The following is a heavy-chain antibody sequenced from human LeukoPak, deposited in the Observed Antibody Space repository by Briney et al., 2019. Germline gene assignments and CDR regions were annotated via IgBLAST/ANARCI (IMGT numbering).Heavy chain of an antibody. CDR2: ITGSGGTT. CDR3: AKSYYSGSYCYFDY. V-gene: IGHV3-23*01. J-gene: IGHJ4*02. CDR1: GFSLSSYA. D-gene: IGHD1-26*01. Sequence: PGGSLRLSCAASGFSLSSYAMRWVRQAPGRGLEWVSGITGSGGTTHYADSVKGRFTISRDNSKNTLYLQMNSLRAEDTAVYYCAKSYYSGSYCYFDYWGQGTLVTVSS.